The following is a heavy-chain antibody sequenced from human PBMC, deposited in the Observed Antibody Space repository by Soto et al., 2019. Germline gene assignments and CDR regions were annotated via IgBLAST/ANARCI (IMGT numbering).Heavy chain of an antibody. V-gene: IGHV4-31*03. CDR1: GGSISSGGYY. CDR2: IYYSGST. CDR3: ARDMAGYGDPTAAFDI. J-gene: IGHJ3*02. Sequence: SETLSLTCTVSGGSISSGGYYWSWIRQHPGKGLEWIGYIYYSGSTYYNPSLKSRVTISVDTSKNQFSLKLSSVTAADTAVYYCARDMAGYGDPTAAFDIWGQGTMVTVSS. D-gene: IGHD4-17*01.